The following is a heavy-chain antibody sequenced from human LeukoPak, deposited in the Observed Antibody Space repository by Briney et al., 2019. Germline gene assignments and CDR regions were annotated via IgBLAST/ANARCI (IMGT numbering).Heavy chain of an antibody. V-gene: IGHV3-53*01. D-gene: IGHD3-16*01. CDR2: LYSGGNT. J-gene: IGHJ4*02. CDR1: GFTVSSNY. Sequence: GGSLRLSCAASGFTVSSNYMNWVRQAPGRGLEWVSVLYSGGNTYYADSVKGRFTISRDNSKNTLYLQMNSLTAEDTAVYYCARDSPTFSSNYWGQGTLVTVSS. CDR3: ARDSPTFSSNY.